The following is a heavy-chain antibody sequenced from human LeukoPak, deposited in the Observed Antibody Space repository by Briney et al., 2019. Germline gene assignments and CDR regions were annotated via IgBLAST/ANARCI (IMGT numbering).Heavy chain of an antibody. Sequence: ASLKVSCKASGYTFTGYYKHWVRQAPGQGLEWMGWINPNSGGTNYAQKFQGRVTMTRDTSISTAYMELSRLRSDDTAVYYCARTRYCSSTSCYGYFDYWGQGTLVTVSS. D-gene: IGHD2-2*01. V-gene: IGHV1-2*02. J-gene: IGHJ4*02. CDR2: INPNSGGT. CDR3: ARTRYCSSTSCYGYFDY. CDR1: GYTFTGYY.